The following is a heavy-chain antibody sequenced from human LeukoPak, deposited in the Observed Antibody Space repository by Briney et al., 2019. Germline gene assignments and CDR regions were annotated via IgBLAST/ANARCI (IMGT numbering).Heavy chain of an antibody. Sequence: GASVKVSCKASGYTFTSYGISWVRQAPGQGLEWMGWISAYNGNTNYAQKLQGRVTMTTDTSTSTAYMELRSLRSDDTAVYYCARVGLGHCSSTSCYFDYWGQGTLVTVSS. CDR1: GYTFTSYG. CDR3: ARVGLGHCSSTSCYFDY. D-gene: IGHD2-2*01. V-gene: IGHV1-18*01. J-gene: IGHJ4*02. CDR2: ISAYNGNT.